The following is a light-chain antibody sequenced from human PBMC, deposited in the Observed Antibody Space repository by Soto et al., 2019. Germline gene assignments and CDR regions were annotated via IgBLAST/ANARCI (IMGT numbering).Light chain of an antibody. CDR1: QTISSS. V-gene: IGKV1-5*03. J-gene: IGKJ2*01. CDR2: KAS. CDR3: QQYDSYSPYT. Sequence: DIQMTQFPPTLSASIGDRVTITCRASQTISSSLAWYQQKPGKAPKLLIYKASTLEAGVPSRFSGSGSGTEFTLTITTLQPDDFATYDGQQYDSYSPYTFGHGTRLEIK.